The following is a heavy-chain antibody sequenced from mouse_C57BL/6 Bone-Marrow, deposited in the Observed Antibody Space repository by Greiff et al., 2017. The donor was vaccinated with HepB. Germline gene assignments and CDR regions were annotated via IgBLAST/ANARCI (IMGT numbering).Heavy chain of an antibody. CDR3: TVSITTVVRYWYFDV. CDR1: GFTFSNYW. J-gene: IGHJ1*03. V-gene: IGHV6-3*01. D-gene: IGHD1-1*01. CDR2: IRLKSDNYAT. Sequence: EVMLVESGGGLVQPGGSMKLSCVASGFTFSNYWMNWVRQSPEKGLEWVAQIRLKSDNYATHYAESVKGRFTISRDDSKSSVYLQMNNLRAEDTGIYYCTVSITTVVRYWYFDVWGTGTTVTVSS.